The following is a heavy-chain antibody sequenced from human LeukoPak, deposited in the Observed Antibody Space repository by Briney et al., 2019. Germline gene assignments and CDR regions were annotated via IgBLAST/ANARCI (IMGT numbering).Heavy chain of an antibody. CDR2: INTYKGNT. CDR1: GYTFTSYG. V-gene: IGHV1-18*01. J-gene: IGHJ4*02. D-gene: IGHD6-19*01. Sequence: ASVKVSCKASGYTFTSYGMTWVRQAPGQGLEWMGWINTYKGNTNYAQNLQGRVTMTTDTSTSTAYMELRSLRSDDTAVYYCARNSHGYSSAWLQFNFDYWGQGTLVTVSS. CDR3: ARNSHGYSSAWLQFNFDY.